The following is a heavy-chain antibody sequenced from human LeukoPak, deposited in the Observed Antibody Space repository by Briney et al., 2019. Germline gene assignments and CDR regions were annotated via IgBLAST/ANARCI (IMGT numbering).Heavy chain of an antibody. V-gene: IGHV3-15*01. CDR1: GFTFSNAW. J-gene: IGHJ4*02. CDR3: TTEGPVGATDFDY. D-gene: IGHD1-26*01. CDR2: IKSKTDGGTT. Sequence: GGSLRLSCAASGFTFSNAWMSWVRQAPGKGLEWVGRIKSKTDGGTTDYAAPVKGRFTISRDDSKNTLYLQMNSLKTEDTAVYYCTTEGPVGATDFDYWGQGTLVTVSS.